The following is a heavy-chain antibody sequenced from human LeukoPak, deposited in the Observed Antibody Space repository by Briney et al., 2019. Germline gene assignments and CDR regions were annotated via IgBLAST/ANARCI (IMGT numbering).Heavy chain of an antibody. CDR2: IYSGGST. CDR3: AREGSKSGSLYYFDY. D-gene: IGHD1-26*01. CDR1: GFTVSSNY. V-gene: IGHV3-66*01. J-gene: IGHJ4*02. Sequence: GGSLRLSCAASGFTVSSNYMSWVRQAPGQGLQWVSVIYSGGSTYYADSVKGRFTISRDNSTNTLYLQMNSLRAEDTAVYYCAREGSKSGSLYYFDYWGQGTLVTVSS.